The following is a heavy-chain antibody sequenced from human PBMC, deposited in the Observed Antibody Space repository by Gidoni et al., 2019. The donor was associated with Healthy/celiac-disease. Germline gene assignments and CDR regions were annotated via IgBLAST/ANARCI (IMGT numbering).Heavy chain of an antibody. V-gene: IGHV3-30*03. CDR2: ISYDGSNK. Sequence: QVQLVESGGGVVQPGMSLRLSCAASGFTFSRYGMHWVRQAPGKGLEWVAVISYDGSNKYYADSVKGRFTISRDNSKNTLYLQMNSLRAEDTAVYYCASYYYGSGSYYNEYAFDIWGQGTMVTVSS. CDR3: ASYYYGSGSYYNEYAFDI. CDR1: GFTFSRYG. J-gene: IGHJ3*02. D-gene: IGHD3-10*01.